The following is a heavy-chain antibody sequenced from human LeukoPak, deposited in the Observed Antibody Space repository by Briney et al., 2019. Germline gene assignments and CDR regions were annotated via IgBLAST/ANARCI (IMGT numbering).Heavy chain of an antibody. CDR1: GGSVSSGDYY. Sequence: SETLSLTCTVSGGSVSSGDYYWSWIRQPPGTGLEWIGYIYYSGSTYYNPSLKSRVTISVDTSSNQFSLKLSSVTAADTAIYYCARDKRGSYADYWGQGTLVTVSS. D-gene: IGHD3-16*01. V-gene: IGHV4-30-4*02. J-gene: IGHJ4*02. CDR3: ARDKRGSYADY. CDR2: IYYSGST.